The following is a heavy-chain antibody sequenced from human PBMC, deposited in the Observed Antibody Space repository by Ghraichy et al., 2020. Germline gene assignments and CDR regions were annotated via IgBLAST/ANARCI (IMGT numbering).Heavy chain of an antibody. D-gene: IGHD6-19*01. CDR2: IYYSGST. V-gene: IGHV4-59*08. Sequence: GSLRLTCTVSGGSISSYYWSWIRQPPGKGLEWIGYIYYSGSTNYNPSLKSRVTISVDTSKNQFSLKLSSVTAADTAVYYCARHPHSGWYNWFDPWGQGTLVTVSS. CDR3: ARHPHSGWYNWFDP. J-gene: IGHJ5*02. CDR1: GGSISSYY.